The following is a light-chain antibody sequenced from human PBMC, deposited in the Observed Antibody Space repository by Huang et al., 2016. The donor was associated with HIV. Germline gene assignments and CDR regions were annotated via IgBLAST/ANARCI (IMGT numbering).Light chain of an antibody. V-gene: IGKV3-15*01. Sequence: EIEMTQSPATLSVSPGERATLSCRASPSVDSELAWYQQKPGQAPRLLIYDASTSATGISAKFNGTGSGTEFSLSITNLQSEDFAVYYCQQYNDWPPLTFGGGTKVEI. CDR1: PSVDSE. CDR3: QQYNDWPPLT. J-gene: IGKJ4*01. CDR2: DAS.